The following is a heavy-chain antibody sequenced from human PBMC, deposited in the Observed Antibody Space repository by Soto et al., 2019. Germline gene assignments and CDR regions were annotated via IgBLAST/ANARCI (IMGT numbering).Heavy chain of an antibody. CDR1: GYTFTSYT. V-gene: IGHV1-3*01. CDR3: ARANWNYRSGYYYGMDV. Sequence: ASVKVSCKASGYTFTSYTIFWVRQAPGQSLEWMGWINAGNGNTKYSQKFQGRVTITRDTSASTAYMELSSLRSEDTAVYYCARANWNYRSGYYYGMDVWGQGTTVTVSS. J-gene: IGHJ6*02. CDR2: INAGNGNT. D-gene: IGHD1-7*01.